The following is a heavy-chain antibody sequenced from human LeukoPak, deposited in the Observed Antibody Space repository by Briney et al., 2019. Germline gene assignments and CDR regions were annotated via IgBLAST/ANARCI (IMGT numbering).Heavy chain of an antibody. V-gene: IGHV4-59*01. CDR1: GGSISSYY. CDR3: TTYSDITGSFDH. D-gene: IGHD3-22*01. J-gene: IGHJ4*02. Sequence: SETLSLTCSVSGGSISSYYWSWIRQPPGKGLEWIGYTFRSVTTKYHPSLQSRVSISLDTSKNQFSLDMTSVTVADTAVYYCTTYSDITGSFDHWGQGTLVTVSS. CDR2: TFRSVTT.